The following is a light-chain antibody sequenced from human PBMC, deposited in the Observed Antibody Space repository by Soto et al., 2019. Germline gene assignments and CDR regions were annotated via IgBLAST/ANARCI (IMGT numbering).Light chain of an antibody. V-gene: IGLV2-14*01. Sequence: QSALTQPASVSGSPGQSITISCTGSSSDVGRYNSVSWYQQHPGKAPKLMIYVVNKRPSGISDRFSGSKSANTASLTISGLRAEDEAHYYCSSYSSSSALMVFGGGTKLTV. CDR2: VVN. J-gene: IGLJ3*02. CDR3: SSYSSSSALMV. CDR1: SSDVGRYNS.